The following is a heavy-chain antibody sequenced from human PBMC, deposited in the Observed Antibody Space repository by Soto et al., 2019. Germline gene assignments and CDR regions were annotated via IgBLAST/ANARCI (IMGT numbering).Heavy chain of an antibody. Sequence: GGSLRLSCAASGFIFSSYWMSWVRQAPGKGLEWVASIKHDGSEKYYVYSVKGRFTISRDNAKNSPYLQMTRLRSDDTAVYYWARGWSGRWLQLSGDYFDYWGQGTLVTVSS. CDR2: IKHDGSEK. CDR3: ARGWSGRWLQLSGDYFDY. V-gene: IGHV3-7*05. CDR1: GFIFSSYW. J-gene: IGHJ4*02. D-gene: IGHD3-10*02.